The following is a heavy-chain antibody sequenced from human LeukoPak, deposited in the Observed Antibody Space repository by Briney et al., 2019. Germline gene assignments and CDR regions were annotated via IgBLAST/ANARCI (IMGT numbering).Heavy chain of an antibody. Sequence: PGRSLRLSCAASGFTFSNSGMHWARQAPGKGLEWVSFILYDGSNQYYADSVKGRFTISRDNSKNTLYLQMNSLRVEDTAVYYCARDGLIVATTWGQGTLVTVSS. CDR3: ARDGLIVATT. CDR1: GFTFSNSG. J-gene: IGHJ5*02. CDR2: ILYDGSNQ. D-gene: IGHD5-12*01. V-gene: IGHV3-30*03.